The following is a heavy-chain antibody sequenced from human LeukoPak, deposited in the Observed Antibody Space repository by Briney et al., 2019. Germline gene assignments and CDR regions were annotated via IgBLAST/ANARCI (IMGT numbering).Heavy chain of an antibody. Sequence: SETLSLTCTVSGGSISSSSYYWGWIRQPPGKGLEWIGSIYYSGSTYYNPSLKSRVTISVDTSKNQFSLKLSSVTAADTAVYYCARGKNCSGGSCYSLWGRGYYFDYWGQGTLVTVSS. V-gene: IGHV4-39*01. D-gene: IGHD2-15*01. CDR3: ARGKNCSGGSCYSLWGRGYYFDY. J-gene: IGHJ4*02. CDR2: IYYSGST. CDR1: GGSISSSSYY.